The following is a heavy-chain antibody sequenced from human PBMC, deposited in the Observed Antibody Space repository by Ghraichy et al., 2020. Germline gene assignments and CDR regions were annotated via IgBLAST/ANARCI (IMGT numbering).Heavy chain of an antibody. Sequence: ASVKVSCKASGYTFTSYGISWVRQAPGQGLEWMGWISAYNGNTNYAQKLQGRVTMTTDTSTSTAYMELRSLRSDDTAVYYCARDGGIVVVPAAQVVYYYYGMDVWGQGTTVTVSS. D-gene: IGHD2-2*01. CDR1: GYTFTSYG. V-gene: IGHV1-18*01. J-gene: IGHJ6*02. CDR3: ARDGGIVVVPAAQVVYYYYGMDV. CDR2: ISAYNGNT.